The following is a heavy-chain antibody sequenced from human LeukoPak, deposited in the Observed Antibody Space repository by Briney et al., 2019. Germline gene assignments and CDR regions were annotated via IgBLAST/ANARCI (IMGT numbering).Heavy chain of an antibody. D-gene: IGHD3-22*01. J-gene: IGHJ3*02. CDR1: GGSISSSSYY. V-gene: IGHV4-39*01. CDR2: IYYSGST. Sequence: SETLSLTCTVSGGSISSSSYYWGWIRQPPGKGLEWIGSIYYSGSTYYNPSLKSRVTISVDTSKNQFSLKLSSVTAADTAVYYCARLRPSSGYYSDAFDIWGQGTMVTVSS. CDR3: ARLRPSSGYYSDAFDI.